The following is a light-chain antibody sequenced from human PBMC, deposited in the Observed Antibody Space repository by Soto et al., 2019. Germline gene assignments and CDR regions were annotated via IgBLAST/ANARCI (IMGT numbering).Light chain of an antibody. CDR1: QGISSW. Sequence: DIQMTQSPSSLSASVGDRVTISCRGSQGISSWLAWYQQKPGKAPRLLIYKASSLASGVPSRFSGSGSGTEFTLTISSLQTDDFATYYCKQYRTFGQGTKVDIK. CDR3: KQYRT. J-gene: IGKJ1*01. V-gene: IGKV1-5*03. CDR2: KAS.